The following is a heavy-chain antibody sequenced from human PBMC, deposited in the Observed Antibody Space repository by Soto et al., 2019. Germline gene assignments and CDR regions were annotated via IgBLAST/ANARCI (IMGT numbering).Heavy chain of an antibody. CDR3: AHRSRGYAYYFDQ. CDR1: GFSLSTRGVG. CDR2: IFWDDDK. V-gene: IGHV2-5*02. D-gene: IGHD5-12*01. Sequence: QITLKESGPTLVKPTQTLTLTCSFSGFSLSTRGVGVGWIRQPPGKALEWLALIFWDDDKWYSPSLRSRLTITEDTSKHQVVLTMTTMDPVDTATYYCAHRSRGYAYYFDQWGQGTLVTVSS. J-gene: IGHJ4*02.